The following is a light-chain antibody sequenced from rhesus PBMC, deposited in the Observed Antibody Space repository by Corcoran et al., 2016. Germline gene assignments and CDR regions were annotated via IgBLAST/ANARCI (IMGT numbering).Light chain of an antibody. Sequence: DIQMTQSPSSLSASVGDRVTITCRASQGITNDLAWYQQKPGETPKLLIYEASSLQSGIPSRFSGSGCGTEFTLTTRSLQSEDFATYYCQHYYSTPYSFGQWTKVEIK. CDR1: QGITND. CDR2: EAS. V-gene: IGKV1-25*01. CDR3: QHYYSTPYS. J-gene: IGKJ2*01.